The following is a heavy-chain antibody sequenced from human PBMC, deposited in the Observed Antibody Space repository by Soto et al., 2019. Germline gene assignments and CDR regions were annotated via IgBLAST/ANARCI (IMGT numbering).Heavy chain of an antibody. Sequence: SETLSLTCTVSGDSINNSNYYWGWFRQPPGKGLEWIASIYYIGSTYYNPSLKSRVTISVDTSNNQFSLKLSSVTAADTAVYYCARDRRGRTTVTTIRRNPTDNYYYGMDVWGQGTTVTVSS. CDR3: ARDRRGRTTVTTIRRNPTDNYYYGMDV. CDR2: IYYIGST. J-gene: IGHJ6*02. D-gene: IGHD4-17*01. CDR1: GDSINNSNYY. V-gene: IGHV4-39*07.